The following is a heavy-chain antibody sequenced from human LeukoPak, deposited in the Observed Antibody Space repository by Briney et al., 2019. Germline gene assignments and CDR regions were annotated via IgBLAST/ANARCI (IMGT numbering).Heavy chain of an antibody. CDR1: GFTFSGSA. CDR2: IRGKANSYAT. J-gene: IGHJ5*02. D-gene: IGHD2-2*01. V-gene: IGHV3-73*01. Sequence: GGSLRLSCAASGFTFSGSAMHWVRQASGKGLEWVGRIRGKANSYATAYAASVKGRFTISRDDSKNTAYLQMNSLKTEDTAVYYCTRHLDIVVVPAAPSYNWFDPWGQGTLVTVSS. CDR3: TRHLDIVVVPAAPSYNWFDP.